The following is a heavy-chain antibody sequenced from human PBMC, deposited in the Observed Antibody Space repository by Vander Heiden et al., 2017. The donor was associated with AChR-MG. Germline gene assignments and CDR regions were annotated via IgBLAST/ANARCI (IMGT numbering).Heavy chain of an antibody. CDR1: GGTSSSYA. J-gene: IGHJ5*02. V-gene: IGHV1-69*06. D-gene: IGHD3-10*01. CDR3: ARDMKAYYYGSGIFGS. CDR2: IIPIFGTA. Sequence: QVQLVQSGAEVKKPGSSVKVSCKASGGTSSSYAISWVRQAPGQGLEWMGGIIPIFGTANYAQKFQGRVTITADKSTSTAYMELSSLRSEDTAVYYCARDMKAYYYGSGIFGSWGQGTLVTVSS.